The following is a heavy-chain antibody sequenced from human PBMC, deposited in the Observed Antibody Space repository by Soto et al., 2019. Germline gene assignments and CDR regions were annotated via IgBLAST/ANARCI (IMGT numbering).Heavy chain of an antibody. D-gene: IGHD3-22*01. CDR3: ARGLDYYDSSGYDF. V-gene: IGHV1-8*01. Sequence: ASVKVSCKASGYTLTSYDINWVRQATGQGLEWMGWMNPNSGNTGYAQKFKGRVTMSRDISTSTVHMELSSLRSEDTAVYYCARGLDYYDSSGYDFWGQGTLVTVSS. CDR1: GYTLTSYD. J-gene: IGHJ4*02. CDR2: MNPNSGNT.